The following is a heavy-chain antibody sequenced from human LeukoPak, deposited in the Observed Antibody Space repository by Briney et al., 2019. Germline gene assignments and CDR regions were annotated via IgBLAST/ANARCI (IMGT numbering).Heavy chain of an antibody. CDR1: GFTFSRYG. CDR2: IRYDGSNK. D-gene: IGHD5-12*01. Sequence: GGSLRLSCAASGFTFSRYGIHWVRQAPGKGLEWVAFIRYDGSNKYYADSVKGRFTVSRDNSKNTLYLQMKSLRAEDTAVYYCAKGGGYEAQYYYYYLDVWGKGTTVTISS. CDR3: AKGGGYEAQYYYYYLDV. V-gene: IGHV3-30*02. J-gene: IGHJ6*03.